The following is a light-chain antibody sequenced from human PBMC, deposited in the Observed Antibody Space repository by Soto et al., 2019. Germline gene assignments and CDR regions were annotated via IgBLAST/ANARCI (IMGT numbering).Light chain of an antibody. CDR1: QTVITG. Sequence: FQVKPSASTLSTSIVDSVTVPCRLSQTVITGFPWDQPKPGKARNLLIYKACSLESGVPARFSGSGSGTEFTLTISGLQPDDFATYYCQQYHTYSWTFGQGTKVDIK. CDR2: KAC. V-gene: IGKV1-5*03. J-gene: IGKJ1*01. CDR3: QQYHTYSWT.